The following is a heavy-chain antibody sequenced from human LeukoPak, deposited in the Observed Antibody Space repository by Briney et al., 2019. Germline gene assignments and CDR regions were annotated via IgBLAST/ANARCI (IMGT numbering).Heavy chain of an antibody. CDR1: GFTFSSYA. J-gene: IGHJ4*02. CDR3: ASVRFLEWFVDY. D-gene: IGHD3-3*01. CDR2: ISGSGGST. V-gene: IGHV3-23*01. Sequence: PGGSLRLSCAASGFTFSSYAMSWVRQAPGKGLEWVSAISGSGGSTYYADSVKGRFTISRDNSKNTLYLQMNSLRAEDTAVYYCASVRFLEWFVDYWGQGTLVTVSS.